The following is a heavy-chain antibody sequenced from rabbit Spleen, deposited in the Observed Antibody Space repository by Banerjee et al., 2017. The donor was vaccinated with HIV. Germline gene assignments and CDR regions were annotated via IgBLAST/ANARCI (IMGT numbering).Heavy chain of an antibody. V-gene: IGHV1S45*01. CDR1: GFSFSSGYY. CDR3: ARDGAGGSYFAL. Sequence: QEQLVESGGGLVQPEGSLTLTCTASGFSFSSGYYMSWVRQAPGKGLEWIGCIGAGSGATYAASWAKGRFTISKTSSTTVTLQMTSLTAADTATYFCARDGAGGSYFALWGPGTLVTVS. D-gene: IGHD8-1*01. CDR2: IGAGSGAT. J-gene: IGHJ4*01.